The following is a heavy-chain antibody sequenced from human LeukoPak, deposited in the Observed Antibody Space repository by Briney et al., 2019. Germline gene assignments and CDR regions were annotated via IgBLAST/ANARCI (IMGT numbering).Heavy chain of an antibody. CDR1: GFTFSSYS. Sequence: GGSLRLSCAASGFTFSSYSMNWVRQAPGKGLEWVSSISSSSSYIYYADSVKGRFTISRDNAKNSLYLQMNSLRAEDTAVYYCARGGIVGVPFDYWGQGTLVTVSS. D-gene: IGHD1-26*01. V-gene: IGHV3-21*01. J-gene: IGHJ4*02. CDR2: ISSSSSYI. CDR3: ARGGIVGVPFDY.